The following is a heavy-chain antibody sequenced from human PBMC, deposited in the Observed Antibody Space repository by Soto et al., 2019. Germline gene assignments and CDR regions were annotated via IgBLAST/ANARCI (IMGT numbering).Heavy chain of an antibody. CDR1: GFTLNNYA. CDR3: AKDYGSSRYFFDY. J-gene: IGHJ4*02. D-gene: IGHD6-19*01. Sequence: GGSLRLSCATSGFTLNNYAMTWARQAPGKGLEWVSTISGSGANTYYADSVKSRFAIARDNSKTTLYIQMNSLRAEDTALYYCAKDYGSSRYFFDYWGQGTLVTVSS. V-gene: IGHV3-23*01. CDR2: ISGSGANT.